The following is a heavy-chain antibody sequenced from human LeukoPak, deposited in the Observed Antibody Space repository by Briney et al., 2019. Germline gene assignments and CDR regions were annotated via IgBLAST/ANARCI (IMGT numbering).Heavy chain of an antibody. V-gene: IGHV3-13*01. J-gene: IGHJ4*02. D-gene: IGHD3-16*01. Sequence: GGSLRLSCAASGFTFSSYDMHWVRQATGKGLECVSAIGTAGDAYYPGTVKGRFTISRENANNSLYLQMNSLRAGDTAVYYCARGYVYSYDYWGQGIVVTVSS. CDR3: ARGYVYSYDY. CDR1: GFTFSSYD. CDR2: IGTAGDA.